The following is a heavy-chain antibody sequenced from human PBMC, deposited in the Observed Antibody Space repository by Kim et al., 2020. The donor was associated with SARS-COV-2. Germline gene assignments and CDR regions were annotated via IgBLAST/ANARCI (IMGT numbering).Heavy chain of an antibody. Sequence: GESLKISCKGSGYSFTSYWIGWVRQMPKGLELMGIIYPGDSDTRYSPSFQGQVTISADKSISTAYLQWSSLKASDTAMYYCARHADYYGSGSYYKPSGFDYWGQGTLVTVSS. V-gene: IGHV5-51*01. CDR3: ARHADYYGSGSYYKPSGFDY. CDR1: GYSFTSYW. CDR2: IYPGDSDT. D-gene: IGHD3-10*01. J-gene: IGHJ4*02.